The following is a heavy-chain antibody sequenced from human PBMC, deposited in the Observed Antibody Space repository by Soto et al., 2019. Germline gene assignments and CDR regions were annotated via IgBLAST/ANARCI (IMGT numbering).Heavy chain of an antibody. V-gene: IGHV4-34*01. CDR2: INHSGST. CDR1: GVSFSGYY. Sequence: PSETLSLTCAVYGVSFSGYYWSWIRPPPGKGLEWIGEINHSGSTNYNPSLKSRVTISVDTSKNQFSLKLSSVTAADTAVYYCARGLGRAAAGKRYNYWGQGTLVNSPQ. D-gene: IGHD6-13*01. J-gene: IGHJ4*02. CDR3: ARGLGRAAAGKRYNY.